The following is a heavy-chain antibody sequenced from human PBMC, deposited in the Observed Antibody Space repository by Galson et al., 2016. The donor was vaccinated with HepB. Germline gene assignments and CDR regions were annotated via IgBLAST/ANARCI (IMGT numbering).Heavy chain of an antibody. Sequence: SLRLSCAASGFTFDAYAMHWVRQAPGKGLKWVSGISWNSGTIGYADSVKGRFTISRDNAKNSLYLQMNSLRPEDTALYYCAKAGTYSSSKGWFDPWGQGTLVTVSS. V-gene: IGHV3-9*01. CDR1: GFTFDAYA. J-gene: IGHJ5*02. CDR3: AKAGTYSSSKGWFDP. CDR2: ISWNSGTI. D-gene: IGHD6-13*01.